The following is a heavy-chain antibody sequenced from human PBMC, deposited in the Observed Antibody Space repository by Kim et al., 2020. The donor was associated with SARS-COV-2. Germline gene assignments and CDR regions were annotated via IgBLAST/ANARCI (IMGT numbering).Heavy chain of an antibody. D-gene: IGHD5-18*01. CDR3: ARGNRRGYSYGAIPYYYYGMDV. V-gene: IGHV4-34*01. CDR2: INHSGST. CDR1: GGSFSGYY. J-gene: IGHJ6*02. Sequence: SETLSLTCAVYGGSFSGYYWSWIRQPPGKGLEWIGEINHSGSTNYNPSLKSRVTISVDTSKNQFSLKLSSVTAADTAVYYCARGNRRGYSYGAIPYYYYGMDVWGQGTTVTVSS.